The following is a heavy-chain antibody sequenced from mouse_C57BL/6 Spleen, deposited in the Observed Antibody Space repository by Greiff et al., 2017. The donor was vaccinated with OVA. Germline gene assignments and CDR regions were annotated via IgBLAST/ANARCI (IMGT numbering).Heavy chain of an antibody. D-gene: IGHD2-1*01. CDR1: GYAFSSSW. J-gene: IGHJ4*01. CDR2: IYPGDGDT. CDR3: ARSGGNSPMDY. V-gene: IGHV1-82*01. Sequence: VQLQQSGPELVKPGASVKISCKASGYAFSSSWMNWVKQRPGKGLEWIGRIYPGDGDTNYNGKFKGKATLTADKSSSTAYMQLSSLTSEDAAVYFCARSGGNSPMDYWGQGTSVTVSS.